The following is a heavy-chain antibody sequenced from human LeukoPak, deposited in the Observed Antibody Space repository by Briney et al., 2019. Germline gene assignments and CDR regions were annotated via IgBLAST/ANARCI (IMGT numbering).Heavy chain of an antibody. CDR1: GGSFSSGSYY. J-gene: IGHJ4*02. D-gene: IGHD5-12*01. CDR3: ARSVSGYDYYFDY. Sequence: SETLSLTCTVSGGSFSSGSYYWSWIRQPPGKGLEWIGHIYYSGTTNYNPSLKSRVTISVDMSKNQFSLKLSSVTAADTAVYYCARSVSGYDYYFDYWGQGTLVTVSS. CDR2: IYYSGTT. V-gene: IGHV4-61*01.